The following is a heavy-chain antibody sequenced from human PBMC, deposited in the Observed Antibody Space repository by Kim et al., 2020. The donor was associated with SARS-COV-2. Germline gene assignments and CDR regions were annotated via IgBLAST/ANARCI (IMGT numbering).Heavy chain of an antibody. D-gene: IGHD1-20*01. J-gene: IGHJ4*02. CDR2: T. V-gene: IGHV1-18*01. CDR3: ARVYNWNENDY. Sequence: TDYAQKLPGRVTLTTDTSTSTAYMELRSLRSDDTAVYYCARVYNWNENDYWGQGTLVIVSS.